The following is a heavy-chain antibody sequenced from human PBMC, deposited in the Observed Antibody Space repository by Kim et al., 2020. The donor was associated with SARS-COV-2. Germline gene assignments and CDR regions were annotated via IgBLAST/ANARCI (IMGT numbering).Heavy chain of an antibody. D-gene: IGHD5-12*01. J-gene: IGHJ4*02. Sequence: YAQGFTGRFVFSLDTSVSTAYLQISSLKAEDTAVYYCARDNSGGYDPAVYWGQGTLVTVSS. CDR3: ARDNSGGYDPAVY. V-gene: IGHV7-4-1*02.